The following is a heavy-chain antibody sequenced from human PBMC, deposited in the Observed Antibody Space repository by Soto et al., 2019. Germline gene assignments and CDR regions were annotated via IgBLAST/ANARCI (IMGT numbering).Heavy chain of an antibody. J-gene: IGHJ6*02. CDR1: GFTFSSYW. V-gene: IGHV3-7*01. Sequence: PGGSLRLSCAASGFTFSSYWVSWVRQAAGKGREWVANIKQDGSEKYYVDSVKGRFTVSRDNAKNSLYLQMNSLRAEDTAVYYCARQPGEYVWNWGQYYYYYGMDVWGQGTTVTVSS. CDR2: IKQDGSEK. D-gene: IGHD3-16*01. CDR3: ARQPGEYVWNWGQYYYYYGMDV.